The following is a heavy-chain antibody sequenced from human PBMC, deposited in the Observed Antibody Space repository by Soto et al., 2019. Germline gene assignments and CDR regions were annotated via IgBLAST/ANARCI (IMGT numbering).Heavy chain of an antibody. J-gene: IGHJ4*02. Sequence: QVQLVESGGGVVQPGRSLRLSCAASGFTFSSYAMHWVRQAPGKGLEWVAVISYDGSNKYYADSVKGRFTISRDNSKNTLYLQMNSLRAEDTAVYYCARDESEVGATSPWYWGQGTLVTVSS. CDR3: ARDESEVGATSPWY. CDR1: GFTFSSYA. CDR2: ISYDGSNK. D-gene: IGHD1-26*01. V-gene: IGHV3-30-3*01.